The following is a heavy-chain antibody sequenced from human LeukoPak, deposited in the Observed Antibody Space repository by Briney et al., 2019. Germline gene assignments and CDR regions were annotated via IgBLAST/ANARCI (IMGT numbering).Heavy chain of an antibody. CDR2: IYYIGNT. V-gene: IGHV4-30-4*01. Sequence: PSETLSLTCTVSGGSISSGDYYWSWIRQPPGKGLEWIGYIYYIGNTFYNPSLKSRVTISVDTSKNQFSLKLSSVTAADTAVYYCASAYCGGDWTPYWYFDLWGRGTPVTVSS. D-gene: IGHD2-21*02. J-gene: IGHJ2*01. CDR1: GGSISSGDYY. CDR3: ASAYCGGDWTPYWYFDL.